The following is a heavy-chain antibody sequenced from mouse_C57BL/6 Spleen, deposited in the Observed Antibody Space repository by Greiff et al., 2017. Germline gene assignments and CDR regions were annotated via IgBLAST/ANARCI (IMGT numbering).Heavy chain of an antibody. D-gene: IGHD1-1*01. CDR2: IYPGSGYT. CDR3: ARTPVSARPDYYCSSYGYYGD. V-gene: IGHV1-63*01. J-gene: IGHJ2*01. CDR1: GYTFTNYW. Sequence: QVQLQQSGAELVRPGTSVKMSCKASGYTFTNYWIGWAKQRPGHGLEWIGDIYPGSGYTNYNEKFKGKATLTADKSSRTAYMQFSSLTSEDSADYDCARTPVSARPDYYCSSYGYYGDWGQGTTLTVSS.